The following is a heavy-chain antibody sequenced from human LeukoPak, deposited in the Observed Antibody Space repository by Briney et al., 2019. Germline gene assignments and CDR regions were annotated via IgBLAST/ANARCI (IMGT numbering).Heavy chain of an antibody. D-gene: IGHD3-10*01. V-gene: IGHV4-39*07. CDR2: IYYSGST. Sequence: SETLSLTCTVSGGSISSSSYYWGWIRQPPGKGLEWIGSIYYSGSTNYNPSLKSRVTISVDTSKNQFSLKLSSVTAADTAVYYCARDTMVRGRYYYYYGMDVWGQGTTVTVSS. J-gene: IGHJ6*02. CDR1: GGSISSSSYY. CDR3: ARDTMVRGRYYYYYGMDV.